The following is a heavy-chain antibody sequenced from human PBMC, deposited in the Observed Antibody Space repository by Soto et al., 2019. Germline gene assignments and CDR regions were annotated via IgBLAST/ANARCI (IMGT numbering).Heavy chain of an antibody. CDR3: ASPHRSRFDY. CDR1: CGSINSDY. CDR2: IYNXGST. V-gene: IGHV4-4*08. D-gene: IGHD6-13*01. Sequence: XXTLSLTCSVSCGSINSDYWSWIRQPPGRGLEWIXRIYNXGSTYYNPYLXXRVPISVXXYKNKFSLKLSSVTAADTAVYYCASPHRSRFDYWGQGILVTVSS. J-gene: IGHJ4*02.